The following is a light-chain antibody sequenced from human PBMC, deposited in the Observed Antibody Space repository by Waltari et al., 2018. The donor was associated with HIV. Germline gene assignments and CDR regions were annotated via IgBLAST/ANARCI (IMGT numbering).Light chain of an antibody. Sequence: QSVLTQPPSASGTPGQRVTIPCSGSSSNNGSNNVNWYQQLPGTAPKLLIYSNNQRPSGVPDRFSGSKSGTSASLAISGLQSEDEADYYCAAWDDSLNGPVFGGGTKLTVL. CDR2: SNN. CDR1: SSNNGSNN. J-gene: IGLJ2*01. CDR3: AAWDDSLNGPV. V-gene: IGLV1-44*01.